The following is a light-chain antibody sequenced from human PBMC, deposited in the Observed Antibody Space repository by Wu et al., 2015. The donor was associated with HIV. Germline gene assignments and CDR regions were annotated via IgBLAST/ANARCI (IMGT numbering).Light chain of an antibody. CDR1: QSISNL. CDR2: EAS. J-gene: IGKJ1*01. V-gene: IGKV1-5*03. CDR3: QHYYGYSTWT. Sequence: DIQMTQSPSTLSASEGDRVTITCRASQSISNLLAWYQQKPGKAPKLLIYEASTLESGVPSRFSGSGSGTEFTLTISSLQPDDFATYYCQHYYGYSTWTFGQGTKVEIK.